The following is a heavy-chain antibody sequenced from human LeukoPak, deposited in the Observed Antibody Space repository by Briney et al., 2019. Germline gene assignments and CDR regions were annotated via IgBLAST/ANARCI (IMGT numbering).Heavy chain of an antibody. CDR1: GGSISSYY. V-gene: IGHV4-59*12. D-gene: IGHD3-22*01. J-gene: IGHJ4*02. Sequence: SETLSLTCTVSGGSISSYYWSWIRQPPGKGLEWIGYIYYSGSTNYNPSLKSRVTISVDTSKNQFSLKLSSETAADTAVYYCAREEGDDSSGYYYFDYWGQGTLVTVSS. CDR2: IYYSGST. CDR3: AREEGDDSSGYYYFDY.